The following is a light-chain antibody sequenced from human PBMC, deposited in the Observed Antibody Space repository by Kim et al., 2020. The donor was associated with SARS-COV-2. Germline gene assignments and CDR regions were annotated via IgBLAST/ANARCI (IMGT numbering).Light chain of an antibody. V-gene: IGKV3-15*01. J-gene: IGKJ4*01. CDR1: QSVSSK. CDR2: GAS. Sequence: SPGERATLSCRASQSVSSKLAWYQQKLGQAPRLLIYGASTRATGIPVRFSGSGSGTEFTLTISSLQSEDIVVYYCQQYNNWPPLTFGGGTKVDIK. CDR3: QQYNNWPPLT.